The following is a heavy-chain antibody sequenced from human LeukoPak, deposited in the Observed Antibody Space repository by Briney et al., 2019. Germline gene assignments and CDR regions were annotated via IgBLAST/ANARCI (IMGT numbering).Heavy chain of an antibody. CDR1: GFSVSNNY. D-gene: IGHD3-10*01. J-gene: IGHJ4*02. CDR2: IYSGGSR. Sequence: GGSLRLSCAASGFSVSNNYMTWVRQAPGKGLEWVSVIYSGGSRYYADSVKGRFTISGDNSKNTLYLQMNSLGVEDTAVYYCARGGTVVRGVIISSPIDYWGQGTLVAVSS. V-gene: IGHV3-53*01. CDR3: ARGGTVVRGVIISSPIDY.